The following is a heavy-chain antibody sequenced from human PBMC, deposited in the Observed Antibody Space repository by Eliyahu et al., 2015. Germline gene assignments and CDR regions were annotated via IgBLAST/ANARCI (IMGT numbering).Heavy chain of an antibody. Sequence: EVHLSESGGGLVQPGGSLRLSCATSGFTFSTYAMYWVRQAPGKGLEWVSGITVDDRTYYPDSVKGRFTISRDNSKNTLYLQMNSLRVEDTALYYCAKGQYLESRLDSWGQGTRVTVSS. CDR1: GFTFSTYA. CDR2: ITVDDRT. J-gene: IGHJ4*02. D-gene: IGHD2-2*02. V-gene: IGHV3-23*01. CDR3: AKGQYLESRLDS.